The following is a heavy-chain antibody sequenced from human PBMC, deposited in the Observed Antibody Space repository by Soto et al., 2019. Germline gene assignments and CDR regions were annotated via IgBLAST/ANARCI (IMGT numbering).Heavy chain of an antibody. CDR2: IYYSGST. J-gene: IGHJ3*02. CDR1: GGSISSSSYY. CDR3: ATFRPSIAARPGAFDI. D-gene: IGHD6-6*01. V-gene: IGHV4-39*01. Sequence: SETLSLTCTVSGGSISSSSYYWGWIRQPPGKGLEWIGSIYYSGSTYYNPSLKSRVTISVDTSKNQFSLKLSSVTAADTAVYYCATFRPSIAARPGAFDIWGQGTMVTVSS.